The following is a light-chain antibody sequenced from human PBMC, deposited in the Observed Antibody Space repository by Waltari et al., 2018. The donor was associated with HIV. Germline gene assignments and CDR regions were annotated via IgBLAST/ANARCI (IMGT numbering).Light chain of an antibody. CDR1: SSKIGRNT. V-gene: IGLV1-44*01. CDR2: SNN. CDR3: ATWDDRMNGVV. J-gene: IGLJ2*01. Sequence: SQPPSASGTPGQRVTISCSGGSSKIGRNTVNWYQKLPGTAPKLLIYSNNQRPSGVPDRFSGSKSGTSASLDISGLQSGEEADYYCATWDDRMNGVVFGGGTKLTV.